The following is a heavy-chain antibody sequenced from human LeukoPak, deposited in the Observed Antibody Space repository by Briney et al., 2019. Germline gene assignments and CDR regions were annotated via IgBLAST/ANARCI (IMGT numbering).Heavy chain of an antibody. CDR3: ARVLFSVRTHSMVRGVGYAVVGYGMDV. D-gene: IGHD3-10*01. J-gene: IGHJ6*02. Sequence: GASVKVSCKASGYTFTSYGISWVRQAPGQGLEWMGWISAYNGNTNYAQKLQGRVTMTTDTSTSTAYMELRSLRSDDTAVYYCARVLFSVRTHSMVRGVGYAVVGYGMDVWGQGTTVTVSS. CDR2: ISAYNGNT. V-gene: IGHV1-18*01. CDR1: GYTFTSYG.